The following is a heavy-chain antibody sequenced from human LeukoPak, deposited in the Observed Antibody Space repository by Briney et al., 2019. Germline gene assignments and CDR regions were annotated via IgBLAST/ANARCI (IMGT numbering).Heavy chain of an antibody. J-gene: IGHJ4*02. Sequence: ASVKVSCKASGYTFTNYGISWVRQAPGQGLEWMGWISAHTGNTNYVQKFQGRVTMTTDTSTSTAYMELRSLRSDDTAVYFCARDIATVQHQDWGQGTLVTVSS. V-gene: IGHV1-18*01. D-gene: IGHD1-1*01. CDR1: GYTFTNYG. CDR3: ARDIATVQHQD. CDR2: ISAHTGNT.